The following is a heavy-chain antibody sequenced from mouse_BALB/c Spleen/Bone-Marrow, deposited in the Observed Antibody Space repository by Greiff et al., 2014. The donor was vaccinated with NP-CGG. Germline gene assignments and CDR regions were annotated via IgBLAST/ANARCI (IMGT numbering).Heavy chain of an antibody. CDR3: ARVSYYAMDY. Sequence: EVHLVESGGGLVQPGGSLKLSCAASGFTFSSYGMSWVRQTPDKRLELVATINSNGGSTYYPDSVKVRFTISRDNAKNTLYLQMSSLKSEDTAMYYCARVSYYAMDYWGQGTSVTVSS. J-gene: IGHJ4*01. CDR2: INSNGGST. V-gene: IGHV5-6-3*01. CDR1: GFTFSSYG.